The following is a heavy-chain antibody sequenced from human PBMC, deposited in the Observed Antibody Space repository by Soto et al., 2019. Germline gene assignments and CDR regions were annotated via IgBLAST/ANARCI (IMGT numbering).Heavy chain of an antibody. J-gene: IGHJ4*02. V-gene: IGHV3-23*01. Sequence: GGSLRLSCAASGLTLSRYPMSWVRQAPGKGLQWVSSISVDGGSTYYPDSVKGRFTTSRDSSNNTLYLQMNSLRAEDTAVYYCAKDGIRGIHIDNWGQGTLVTVSS. CDR3: AKDGIRGIHIDN. CDR1: GLTLSRYP. CDR2: ISVDGGST.